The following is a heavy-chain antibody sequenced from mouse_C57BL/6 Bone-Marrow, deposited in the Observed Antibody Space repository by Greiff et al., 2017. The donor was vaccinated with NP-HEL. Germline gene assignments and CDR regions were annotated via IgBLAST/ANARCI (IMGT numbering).Heavy chain of an antibody. Sequence: QVQLQQPGAELVKPGASVKMSCKASGYTFTSYWITWVKQRPGQGLEWIGDIYPGSGSTNYNEKFKSKATLTVDTSSSTAYMQLSSLTSEDSAVYYCARKGITTVVAPMDYWVKEPQSPSPQ. CDR3: ARKGITTVVAPMDY. J-gene: IGHJ4*01. CDR2: IYPGSGST. CDR1: GYTFTSYW. V-gene: IGHV1-55*01. D-gene: IGHD1-1*01.